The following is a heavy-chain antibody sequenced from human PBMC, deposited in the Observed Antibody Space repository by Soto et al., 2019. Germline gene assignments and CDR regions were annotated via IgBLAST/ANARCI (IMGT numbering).Heavy chain of an antibody. D-gene: IGHD4-17*01. V-gene: IGHV3-33*01. CDR1: GFTFSHYG. Sequence: QVQLVESGGGVVQPGRSLRLSCAASGFTFSHYGMHWVRQAPGKGLEWVAIIWSDGSNRHYADSVKGRFTISRDNSKNTLDLEMDSLRAEDTAVYYCAREIRGVTSATNYYSYFDLWGRGTLVTVSS. CDR2: IWSDGSNR. CDR3: AREIRGVTSATNYYSYFDL. J-gene: IGHJ2*01.